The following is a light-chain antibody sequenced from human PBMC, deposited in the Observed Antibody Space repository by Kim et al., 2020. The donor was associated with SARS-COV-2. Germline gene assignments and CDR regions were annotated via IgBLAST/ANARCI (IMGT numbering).Light chain of an antibody. CDR1: QSVSSY. CDR3: QQRSNWPPLT. CDR2: DAS. J-gene: IGKJ4*02. Sequence: WQREKATNYGRASQSVSSYLAWYQQKHGEAPRLLIYDASNRDTGIPARFSGSGSGTDFTLTISSLEPEEFAVYYCQQRSNWPPLTFGGGTKVDIK. V-gene: IGKV3-11*01.